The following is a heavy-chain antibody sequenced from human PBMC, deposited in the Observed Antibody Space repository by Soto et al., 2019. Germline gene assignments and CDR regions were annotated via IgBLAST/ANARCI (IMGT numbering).Heavy chain of an antibody. CDR1: GGSISSYY. CDR2: IYYSGST. Sequence: SETLSLTCTVSGGSISSYYWSWIWQPPGKGLEWIGYIYYSGSTNYNPSLKSRVTISVDTSKNQFSLKLSSVTAADTAVYYCARGGSYYHYFDYWGQGTLVTVS. CDR3: ARGGSYYHYFDY. J-gene: IGHJ4*02. D-gene: IGHD1-26*01. V-gene: IGHV4-59*01.